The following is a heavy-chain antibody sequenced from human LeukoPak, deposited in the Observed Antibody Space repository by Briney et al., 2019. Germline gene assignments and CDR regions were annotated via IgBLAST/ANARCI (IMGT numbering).Heavy chain of an antibody. CDR3: AREGDYVDFDY. Sequence: GGSLRLSCAASGFTFSSYGMHWVRQAPGKGLEWVAVISCDGSNKYYADSVKGRFTISRDNSKNTLYLQMNSLRAEDTAVYYCAREGDYVDFDYWGQGTLVTVSS. D-gene: IGHD4-17*01. CDR1: GFTFSSYG. J-gene: IGHJ4*02. CDR2: ISCDGSNK. V-gene: IGHV3-30*03.